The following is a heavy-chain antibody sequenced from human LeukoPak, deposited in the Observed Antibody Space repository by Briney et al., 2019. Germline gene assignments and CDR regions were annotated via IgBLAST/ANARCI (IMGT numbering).Heavy chain of an antibody. J-gene: IGHJ5*02. Sequence: GGSLRLSCAASGFTFSNYWMSWVRQAPGKGLEWVSSISGSTIYIYYADSVRGRFTISRDNAKNSLYLQMNSLRVEDTSVYYCARDGYGDHWGQGTLVTVSS. CDR1: GFTFSNYW. CDR3: ARDGYGDH. D-gene: IGHD5-18*01. V-gene: IGHV3-21*06. CDR2: ISGSTIYI.